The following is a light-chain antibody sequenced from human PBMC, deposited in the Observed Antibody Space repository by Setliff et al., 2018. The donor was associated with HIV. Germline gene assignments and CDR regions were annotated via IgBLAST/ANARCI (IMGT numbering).Light chain of an antibody. CDR3: CSFAGSDSWM. V-gene: IGLV2-23*02. J-gene: IGLJ3*02. CDR1: SSDVGGYES. CDR2: DVT. Sequence: SSDVGGYESVSWYQQHPGEVPKLIIYDVTKRPSRVSNRFSGSKSGNTASLTISGLQAEDEADYYCCSFAGSDSWMFGGGTK.